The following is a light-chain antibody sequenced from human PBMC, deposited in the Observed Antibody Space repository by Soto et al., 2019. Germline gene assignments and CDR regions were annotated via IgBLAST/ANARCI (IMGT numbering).Light chain of an antibody. CDR2: EGN. CDR1: SSDVGSYNF. Sequence: QSALTQPASVSGSPGQSITISCAGTSSDVGSYNFVYCYQQHPGKATKLMIYEGNKRPSGVSNRFSGSKSGNTASLTISGLQAADEADYYCCSYAGSSTVVVFGGGTKLTV. CDR3: CSYAGSSTVVV. V-gene: IGLV2-23*03. J-gene: IGLJ2*01.